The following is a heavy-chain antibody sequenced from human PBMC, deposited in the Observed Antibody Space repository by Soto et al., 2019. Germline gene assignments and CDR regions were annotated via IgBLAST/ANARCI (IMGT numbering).Heavy chain of an antibody. V-gene: IGHV4-59*01. J-gene: IGHJ6*03. D-gene: IGHD3-3*01. CDR1: GGSISSYY. Sequence: QVQLQESGPGLVKPSETLSLICTVSGGSISSYYWSWIRQPPGKGLEWIGYIYYSGSTNYNPSLTSRVPLSVDTSKNQFSLKLSSVTAAETAVYYCARGWRDSAYESYFYMDVWSIGTTVTV. CDR2: IYYSGST. CDR3: ARGWRDSAYESYFYMDV.